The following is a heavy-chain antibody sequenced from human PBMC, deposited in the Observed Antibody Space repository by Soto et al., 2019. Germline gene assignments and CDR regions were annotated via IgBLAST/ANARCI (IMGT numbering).Heavy chain of an antibody. CDR2: IYSGGTT. CDR3: ARYCSGGSCYPLDV. CDR1: GFIVSSNY. D-gene: IGHD2-15*01. Sequence: PGGSLRLSCAASGFIVSSNYMNWVRQAPGKGLEYVSIIYSGGTTSYVDSVKGRFTISRDNSKNTVYLQMNSLRADDTAVYYCARYCSGGSCYPLDVWGQGTTVTVS. J-gene: IGHJ6*02. V-gene: IGHV3-66*01.